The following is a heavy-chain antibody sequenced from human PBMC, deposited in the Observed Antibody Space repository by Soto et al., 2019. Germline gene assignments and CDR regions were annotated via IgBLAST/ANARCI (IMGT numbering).Heavy chain of an antibody. J-gene: IGHJ4*02. V-gene: IGHV4-59*08. CDR2: IYYSGST. CDR1: GGSISGYY. D-gene: IGHD3-22*01. CDR3: ARLKAPGRYKYDTSDYYFDY. Sequence: PSETLSLTCTVSGGSISGYYWNWIRQPPGKGLEWIGYIYYSGSTNYNPSLKSRVTISVDTAKNQFSLKLSSVTAADTAVYYCARLKAPGRYKYDTSDYYFDYWGQGILVTVSS.